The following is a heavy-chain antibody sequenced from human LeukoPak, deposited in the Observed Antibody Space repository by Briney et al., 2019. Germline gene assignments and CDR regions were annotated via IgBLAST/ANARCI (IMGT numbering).Heavy chain of an antibody. CDR1: GGSINSSSYY. CDR2: LYYGGST. CDR3: ARQVTVSSGYYVQY. Sequence: SETLSLTCTVSGGSINSSSYYWGWIRQPPGKGLEWIGSLYYGGSTYYHPSLKNRVTIPVDTSKNQFSLKVTSVTAADSAVYYCARQVTVSSGYYVQYWGQGTLVTVSS. V-gene: IGHV4-39*01. D-gene: IGHD3-22*01. J-gene: IGHJ4*02.